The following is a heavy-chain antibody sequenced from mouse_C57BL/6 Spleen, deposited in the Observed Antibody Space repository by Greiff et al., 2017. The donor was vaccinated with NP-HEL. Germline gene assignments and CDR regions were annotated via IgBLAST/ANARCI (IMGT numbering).Heavy chain of an antibody. CDR2: INPNNGGT. Sequence: VQLQQSGPELVKPGASVKIPCKASGYTFTDYNMDWVKQSHGKSLEWIGDINPNNGGTIYNQKFKGKATLTVDKSSSTAYMELRSLTSEDTAVYYCARGNDYDGSYFDYWGQGTTLTVSS. D-gene: IGHD2-4*01. CDR3: ARGNDYDGSYFDY. CDR1: GYTFTDYN. V-gene: IGHV1-18*01. J-gene: IGHJ2*01.